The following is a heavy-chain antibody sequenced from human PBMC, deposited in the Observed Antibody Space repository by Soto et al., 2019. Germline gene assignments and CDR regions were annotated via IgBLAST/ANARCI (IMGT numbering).Heavy chain of an antibody. CDR2: IYYSGST. Sequence: TSETLSLTCTVSGGSVSSGSYYWSWIRQPPGKGLEWIGYIYYSGSTNYNPSLKSRVTISVDTSKNQFSLKLSSVTAADTAVYYCARGVTSGSYPYYYYGMDVWGQGTTVTVSS. J-gene: IGHJ6*02. D-gene: IGHD1-26*01. CDR3: ARGVTSGSYPYYYYGMDV. CDR1: GGSVSSGSYY. V-gene: IGHV4-61*01.